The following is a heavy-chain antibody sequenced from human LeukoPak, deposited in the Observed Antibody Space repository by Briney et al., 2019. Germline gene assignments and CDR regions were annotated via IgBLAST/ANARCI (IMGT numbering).Heavy chain of an antibody. D-gene: IGHD6-19*01. CDR1: GFTFSSYA. CDR2: ISYDGSNK. CDR3: ARDDSSGWYVYYYGMDV. J-gene: IGHJ6*02. Sequence: PGRSLRLSCAASGFTFSSYAMHWVRQAPGKGLEWVAVISYDGSNKYYADSVKGRFTISRDNSKNTLYLQMNSLRAEDTAVYYCARDDSSGWYVYYYGMDVWGQGTTVTVSS. V-gene: IGHV3-30-3*01.